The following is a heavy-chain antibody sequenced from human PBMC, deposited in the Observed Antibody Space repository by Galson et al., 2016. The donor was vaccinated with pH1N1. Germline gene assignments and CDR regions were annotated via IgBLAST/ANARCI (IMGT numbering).Heavy chain of an antibody. D-gene: IGHD2-21*01. V-gene: IGHV3-33*01. Sequence: SLRLSCAASGFTFRNYGMHWARQAPGKGLEWVALIWYDGNKRNYADSVKGRFTISRDNSKNTVFLQMISLRAEDTAVYYCAREGDECDGEGCYGMDVWGPGTTVTVSS. CDR1: GFTFRNYG. CDR2: IWYDGNKR. J-gene: IGHJ6*02. CDR3: AREGDECDGEGCYGMDV.